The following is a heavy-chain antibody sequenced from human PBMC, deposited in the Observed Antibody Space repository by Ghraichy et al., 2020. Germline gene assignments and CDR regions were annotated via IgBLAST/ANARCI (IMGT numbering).Heavy chain of an antibody. V-gene: IGHV4-34*01. Sequence: SETLSLTCAVYGGSFSGYYWSWIRQPPGKGLEWIGEINHSGSTNYNPSLKSRVTISVDTSKNQFSLKLSSVTAADTAVYYCARGFWSGYYLRDWFDPWGQGTLVTVSS. CDR2: INHSGST. J-gene: IGHJ5*02. CDR1: GGSFSGYY. D-gene: IGHD3-3*01. CDR3: ARGFWSGYYLRDWFDP.